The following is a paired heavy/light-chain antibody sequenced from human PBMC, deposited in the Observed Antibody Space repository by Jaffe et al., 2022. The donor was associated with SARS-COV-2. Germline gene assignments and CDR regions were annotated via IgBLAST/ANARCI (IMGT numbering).Light chain of an antibody. CDR3: QQTYSSPPYT. J-gene: IGKJ2*01. V-gene: IGKV1-39*01. CDR1: QSIRNF. CDR2: AAS. Sequence: DIQMTQSPSSLSASVGDRVTITCRASQSIRNFLNWYQQKPGKAPKFLIYAASSLQSGVPSRFNGSGSGTDFTLTISSLQPEDFATYYCQQTYSSPPYTFGQGTKLEI.
Heavy chain of an antibody. CDR3: ARHRGDGYNPFDY. D-gene: IGHD5-12*01. Sequence: EVQLVQSGAEVKKPGESLKISCKGSGYSFTSYWIGWVRQMPGKGPEWMGIIYPGDSETKYSPSFQGQVTISADKSINTAYLQWSRLKASDIAMYYCARHRGDGYNPFDYWGQGTLVTVSS. V-gene: IGHV5-51*01. CDR2: IYPGDSET. J-gene: IGHJ4*02. CDR1: GYSFTSYW.